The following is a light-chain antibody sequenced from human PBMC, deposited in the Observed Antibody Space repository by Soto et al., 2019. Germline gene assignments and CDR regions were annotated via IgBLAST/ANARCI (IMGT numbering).Light chain of an antibody. Sequence: EMVLTQSPGTLSLSPGERATLSCRASQIVGGDTLAWFQQRPGQAPRLVIYGASNRAAGIPDRFSGSGSGTDFTLTVSRLEPEDFAMYYCQQYHWAPDTVGQGTRLESK. CDR3: QQYHWAPDT. CDR1: QIVGGDT. CDR2: GAS. J-gene: IGKJ5*01. V-gene: IGKV3-20*01.